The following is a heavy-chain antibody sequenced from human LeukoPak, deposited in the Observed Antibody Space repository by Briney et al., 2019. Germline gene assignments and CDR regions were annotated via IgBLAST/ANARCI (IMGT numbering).Heavy chain of an antibody. V-gene: IGHV4-59*01. CDR2: IYYSGST. CDR3: ARSWPIAAAGTHGGWFDP. J-gene: IGHJ5*02. D-gene: IGHD6-13*01. CDR1: DGSISSYY. Sequence: PPEALSLTCTVSDGSISSYYWSWIRQPPGKGLEWIGYIYYSGSTNYNPSLESRVTISVDTSKNQFSLKLSSVTAADTAVYYCARSWPIAAAGTHGGWFDPWGQGTLVTVSS.